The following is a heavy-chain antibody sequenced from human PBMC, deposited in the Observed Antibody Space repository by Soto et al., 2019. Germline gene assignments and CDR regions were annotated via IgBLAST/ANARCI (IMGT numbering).Heavy chain of an antibody. CDR1: GFTLSSYS. V-gene: IGHV3-30-3*01. CDR2: ISYDGNKK. Sequence: QVQLVESGGGVVQPGRSLRLSCAASGFTLSSYSMHWVRQAPGKGLEWVGVISYDGNKKYYRDSVKGRFSISRDTSNNTVHLQMNSLRPEDTAVYYCARSVAVAGLDYWGQGSLFTVSS. D-gene: IGHD6-19*01. CDR3: ARSVAVAGLDY. J-gene: IGHJ4*02.